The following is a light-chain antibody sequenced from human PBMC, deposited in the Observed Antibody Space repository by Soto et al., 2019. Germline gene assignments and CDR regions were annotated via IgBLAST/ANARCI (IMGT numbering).Light chain of an antibody. V-gene: IGKV1-17*01. Sequence: DIQMTQSPSSLSASVGDRVTITCRASQGIRDALGWYQQKPGKVPKRLFYSASSLQNGVPSRFSGSGSETVFTLTISSLQPEVCATYFCVQHSDYPFTFDQGTQVDIK. CDR2: SAS. CDR1: QGIRDA. CDR3: VQHSDYPFT. J-gene: IGKJ2*01.